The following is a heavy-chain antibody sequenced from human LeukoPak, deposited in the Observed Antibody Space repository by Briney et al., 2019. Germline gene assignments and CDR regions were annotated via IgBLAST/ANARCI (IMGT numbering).Heavy chain of an antibody. D-gene: IGHD5-12*01. CDR3: ARHLYSGYDRVFDY. Sequence: PSETLSLTCTVSGGSISGYYWIWIRQPPGKGLECIGYVYYSGITNYNPSLKSRVTISLDTSKSQSSLKLSSVTAADTAVYFCARHLYSGYDRVFDYWGQGSLVTVSS. V-gene: IGHV4-59*08. J-gene: IGHJ4*02. CDR2: VYYSGIT. CDR1: GGSISGYY.